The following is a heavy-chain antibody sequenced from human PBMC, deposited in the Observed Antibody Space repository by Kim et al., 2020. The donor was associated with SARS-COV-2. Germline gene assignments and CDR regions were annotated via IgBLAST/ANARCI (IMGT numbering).Heavy chain of an antibody. V-gene: IGHV3-23*03. Sequence: ADSVKGRFTISKDNSTNTLYLQMNSLRAEDTAVYYCAKDLDGYYYYGMDVWGQGTTVTVSS. J-gene: IGHJ6*02. CDR3: AKDLDGYYYYGMDV.